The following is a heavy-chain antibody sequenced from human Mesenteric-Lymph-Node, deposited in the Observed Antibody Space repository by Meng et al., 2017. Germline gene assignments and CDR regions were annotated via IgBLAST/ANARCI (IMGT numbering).Heavy chain of an antibody. CDR1: GFTFSSYA. CDR3: ARAIAAAGKSTVYYYYGMDV. Sequence: GESLKISCAASGFTFSSYAMSWVRQAPGKGLEWFSTISGSGDSTYYADSVKGRFTISRDNSKNTLYLQMNSLRAEDTAVYYCARAIAAAGKSTVYYYYGMDVWGQGTTVTVSS. J-gene: IGHJ6*02. V-gene: IGHV3-23*01. CDR2: ISGSGDST. D-gene: IGHD6-13*01.